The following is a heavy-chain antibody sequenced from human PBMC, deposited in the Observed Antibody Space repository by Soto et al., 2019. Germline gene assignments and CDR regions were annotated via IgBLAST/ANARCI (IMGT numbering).Heavy chain of an antibody. D-gene: IGHD2-15*01. V-gene: IGHV3-23*01. CDR3: AKDSPVGVPLLRDLHD. CDR1: GFTFSNYG. J-gene: IGHJ1*01. CDR2: ISGSGGST. Sequence: PGGSLRLSCAASGFTFSNYGMSWVRQAPGKGLEWVSVISGSGGSTYYADSVKGRFTLSRDNSKNTVYLQMNSLRAKDTAVYYCAKDSPVGVPLLRDLHDWGQGTLVTVSS.